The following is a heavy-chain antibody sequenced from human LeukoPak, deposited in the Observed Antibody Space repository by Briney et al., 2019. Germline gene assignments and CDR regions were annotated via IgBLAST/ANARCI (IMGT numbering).Heavy chain of an antibody. CDR3: ARLGGSSWHHDY. D-gene: IGHD6-13*01. J-gene: IGHJ4*02. CDR2: IYPGDPDT. CDR1: GSTFTNYW. V-gene: IGHV5-51*01. Sequence: NLGTPSQISAVSAGSTFTNYWIGWVRPLPGKGLDWSGIIYPGDPDTRYSPSFQGQVTISADKSISTAYLQWSSLKASDTAMYYCARLGGSSWHHDYWGQGTLVTVSS.